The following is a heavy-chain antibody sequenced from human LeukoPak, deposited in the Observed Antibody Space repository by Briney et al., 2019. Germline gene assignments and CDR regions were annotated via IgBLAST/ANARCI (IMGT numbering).Heavy chain of an antibody. J-gene: IGHJ4*02. V-gene: IGHV1-18*01. CDR3: ARVDCSSTSCYTTTDY. CDR2: ISAYNGNT. Sequence: GASAKVSCKASGYTFTSYGISWVRQAPGQGLEWMGWISAYNGNTNYAQKLQGRVTMTTDTSTSTAYMELRSLRSDDTAVYYCARVDCSSTSCYTTTDYWGQGTLVTVSS. CDR1: GYTFTSYG. D-gene: IGHD2-2*02.